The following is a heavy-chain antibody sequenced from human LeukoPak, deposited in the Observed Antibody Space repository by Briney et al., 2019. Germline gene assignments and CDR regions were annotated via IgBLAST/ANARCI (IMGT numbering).Heavy chain of an antibody. J-gene: IGHJ4*02. CDR1: GFTINSYA. Sequence: GGSLRLSCAASGFTINSYAMSWVRQAPGKGLEWVSAVSGTADNTYYAESVNGRFTISRDNSKNTLYLQMNSLRAEDAGVYYCAKATYYYDSHGYNGVFDYWGREPWSPSPQ. D-gene: IGHD3-22*01. CDR2: VSGTADNT. CDR3: AKATYYYDSHGYNGVFDY. V-gene: IGHV3-23*01.